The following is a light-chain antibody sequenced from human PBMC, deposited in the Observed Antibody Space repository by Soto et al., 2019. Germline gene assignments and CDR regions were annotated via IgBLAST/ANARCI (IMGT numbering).Light chain of an antibody. CDR1: ESISSY. V-gene: IGKV1-39*01. J-gene: IGKJ4*01. CDR2: AAS. Sequence: DIQMTQSPSSLSASVGDRVTITCRASESISSYLNWYQQKPGKAPKLLIYAASRLQSGVPSRFSGSGSGTDFTLTTSSLQPEDFATYYCQQSYSTPPLTFGGGTKVEIK. CDR3: QQSYSTPPLT.